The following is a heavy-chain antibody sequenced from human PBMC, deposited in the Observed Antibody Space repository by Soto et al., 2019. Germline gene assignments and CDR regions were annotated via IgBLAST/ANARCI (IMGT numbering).Heavy chain of an antibody. V-gene: IGHV3-23*01. CDR2: ISGSGGST. Sequence: GGSLRLSCAASGFTFSSYAMSWVRQAPGKGLEWVSAISGSGGSTYYADSVKGRFTISRDNSKNTLYLQMNSLRSEDTAVYYCARDEGLAAAGTIFDYWGQGTLVTVSS. CDR3: ARDEGLAAAGTIFDY. CDR1: GFTFSSYA. J-gene: IGHJ4*02. D-gene: IGHD6-13*01.